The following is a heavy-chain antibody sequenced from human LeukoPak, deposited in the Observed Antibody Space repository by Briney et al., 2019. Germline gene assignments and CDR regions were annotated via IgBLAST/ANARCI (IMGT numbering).Heavy chain of an antibody. J-gene: IGHJ4*02. CDR2: IIPIFDTA. Sequence: SVKVSCKASGGTFSSYAISWVRQAPGQGLEWMGGIIPIFDTANYAQKFQGRVTITADESTSTAYMELSSLRSEDTAVYYCARTLRRYCSGSSCYPDSDYWGQGTLVTVSS. D-gene: IGHD2-15*01. V-gene: IGHV1-69*13. CDR3: ARTLRRYCSGSSCYPDSDY. CDR1: GGTFSSYA.